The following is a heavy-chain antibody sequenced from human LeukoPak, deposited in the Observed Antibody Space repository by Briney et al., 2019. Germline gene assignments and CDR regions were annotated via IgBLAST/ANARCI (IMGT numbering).Heavy chain of an antibody. V-gene: IGHV3-73*01. D-gene: IGHD1-26*01. CDR1: GFTFSGSP. Sequence: GGSLRLSCAASGFTFSGSPMHWVRQASGKGLEWVGRIRSKADSYATAYAASVKGRFSISRDDLRTTAYLQMNSLKTEDTAVYYCTRQKVGSPTFDYWGQGTLVTVSS. CDR2: IRSKADSYAT. CDR3: TRQKVGSPTFDY. J-gene: IGHJ4*02.